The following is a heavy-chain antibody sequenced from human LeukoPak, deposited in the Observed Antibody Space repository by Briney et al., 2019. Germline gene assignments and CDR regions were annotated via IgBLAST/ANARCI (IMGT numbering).Heavy chain of an antibody. J-gene: IGHJ5*02. V-gene: IGHV3-7*01. CDR1: GFTFSSYW. CDR3: ARDTVDTAWGWFDP. Sequence: GGSLRLSCAASGFTFSSYWMSWVRQAPGKGLEWVANIKQDGSEKYYVDSVKGRFTISRDNAKNSLYLQMNSLRAEDTAVYYCARDTVDTAWGWFDPWGQGTLVTVSS. CDR2: IKQDGSEK. D-gene: IGHD5-18*01.